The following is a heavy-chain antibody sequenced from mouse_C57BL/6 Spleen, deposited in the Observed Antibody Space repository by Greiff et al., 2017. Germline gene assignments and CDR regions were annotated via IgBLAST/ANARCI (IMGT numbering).Heavy chain of an antibody. J-gene: IGHJ1*03. D-gene: IGHD1-1*01. Sequence: EVQLQESGPGLVKPSQSLSLTCSVTGYSITSGYYWNWIRQFPGNKLEWMGYISYDGSNNYNPSLKNRISIPLDTSKNQFFLKLNSVTTEDTATYYCADYYGSSYRYFDVWGTGTTVTVSS. CDR1: GYSITSGYY. V-gene: IGHV3-6*01. CDR2: ISYDGSN. CDR3: ADYYGSSYRYFDV.